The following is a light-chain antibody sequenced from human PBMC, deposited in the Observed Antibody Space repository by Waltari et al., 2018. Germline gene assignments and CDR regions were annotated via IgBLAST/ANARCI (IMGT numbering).Light chain of an antibody. V-gene: IGLV2-14*03. CDR3: SSYTSSSTWV. Sequence: QSALTQPASVSGYPVQSITIACTGTTSVVGGYNYVSCYQQHPGKAPKLMIYDVSNRPSGVSNRFSGSKSGNTASLTISGLQAEDEGDYYCSSYTSSSTWVFGGGTKLTVL. CDR2: DVS. CDR1: TSVVGGYNY. J-gene: IGLJ3*02.